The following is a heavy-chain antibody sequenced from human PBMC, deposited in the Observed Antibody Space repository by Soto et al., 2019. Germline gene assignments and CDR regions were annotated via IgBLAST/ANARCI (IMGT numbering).Heavy chain of an antibody. J-gene: IGHJ6*02. CDR2: ISAYNGNT. V-gene: IGHV1-18*04. Sequence: ASVKVSCKASGYTFTSYGISWVRQAPGQGLEWMGWISAYNGNTNYAQKLQGRVTMTTDTSTRTAYMELRSLRSDDTAVYYCARVSATYSTFLASYYYYGMDVWGQGTTVTVSS. D-gene: IGHD3-3*01. CDR1: GYTFTSYG. CDR3: ARVSATYSTFLASYYYYGMDV.